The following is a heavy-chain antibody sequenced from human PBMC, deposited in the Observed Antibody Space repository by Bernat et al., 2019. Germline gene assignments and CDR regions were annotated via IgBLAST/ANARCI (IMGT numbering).Heavy chain of an antibody. D-gene: IGHD6-25*01. J-gene: IGHJ5*02. CDR2: INHRGST. Sequence: QVQLQQWGAGLLKPSETLSLTCAVYGGSFSGYYWSWIRQPPAKGLEWIGEINHRGSTNYNPYLKSRVTIPVDTSKNQFSLKLSSVTAADTAVYYCVRSGRRSIIAAAGHSYNGFDAWGQGTLVTVSS. CDR1: GGSFSGYY. CDR3: VRSGRRSIIAAAGHSYNGFDA. V-gene: IGHV4-34*01.